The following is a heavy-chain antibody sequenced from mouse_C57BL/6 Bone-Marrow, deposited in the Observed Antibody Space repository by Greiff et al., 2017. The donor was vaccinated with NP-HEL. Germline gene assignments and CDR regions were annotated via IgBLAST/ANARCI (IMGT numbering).Heavy chain of an antibody. J-gene: IGHJ2*01. Sequence: VQLQQPGAELMKPGASVKLSCKATGYTFTGNWIEWVKQRPGHGLEWIGEILPGSGNTYYNERFKGKATLTADKSSNTAYMQLSSLTTEDSAIDYCARDDYGSSYFDYWGQGTTLTVSS. V-gene: IGHV1-9*01. CDR3: ARDDYGSSYFDY. CDR1: GYTFTGNW. CDR2: ILPGSGNT. D-gene: IGHD1-1*01.